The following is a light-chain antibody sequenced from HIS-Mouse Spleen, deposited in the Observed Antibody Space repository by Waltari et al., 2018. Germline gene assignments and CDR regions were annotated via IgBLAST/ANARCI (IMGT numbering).Light chain of an antibody. CDR1: QSISSW. Sequence: DIQMTQSPSTLSASLGDRVTITCRASQSISSWLAWYQQKPGKAPTLLIYKASSLESGVPSRFSGSGAGTEFTLTISSLQPDDFATYYCQQYNSYPYTFGQGTKLEIK. J-gene: IGKJ2*01. V-gene: IGKV1-5*03. CDR2: KAS. CDR3: QQYNSYPYT.